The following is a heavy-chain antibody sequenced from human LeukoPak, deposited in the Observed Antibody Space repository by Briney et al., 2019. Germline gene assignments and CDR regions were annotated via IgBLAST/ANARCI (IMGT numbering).Heavy chain of an antibody. D-gene: IGHD3-22*01. Sequence: SVKVSCKASGYTFTSYGISWVRQAPGQGLEWMGWINPNSGGTNYAQKFQGRVTMTRDTSISTAYMELSRLRSDDTAVYYCARDRPIVVVTTFDYWGQGTLVTVSS. J-gene: IGHJ4*02. V-gene: IGHV1-2*02. CDR2: INPNSGGT. CDR1: GYTFTSYG. CDR3: ARDRPIVVVTTFDY.